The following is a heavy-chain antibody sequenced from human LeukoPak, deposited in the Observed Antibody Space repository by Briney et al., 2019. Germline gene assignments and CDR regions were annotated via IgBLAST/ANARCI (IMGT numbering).Heavy chain of an antibody. CDR3: ARRETTVTTLGWFDP. CDR1: GGSISSSSYY. Sequence: SETLSLTCTVSGGSISSSSYYWGWIRQPPGKGLEWTGSIYYSGSTYYNPSLKSRVTISVDTSKNQFSLKLSSVTAADTAVYYCARRETTVTTLGWFDPWGQGTLVTVSS. J-gene: IGHJ5*02. V-gene: IGHV4-39*01. D-gene: IGHD4-17*01. CDR2: IYYSGST.